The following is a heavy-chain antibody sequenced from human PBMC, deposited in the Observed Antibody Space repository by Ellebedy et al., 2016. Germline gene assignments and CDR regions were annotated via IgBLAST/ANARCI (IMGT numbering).Heavy chain of an antibody. J-gene: IGHJ4*02. D-gene: IGHD2-15*01. Sequence: GESLKISXAASGFTFSSYAMSWVRQAPGKGLEWVSTINTSGGSTYYADSVKGRFTISRDNAKTTLYLQMNSLRAEDTAVYYCAKVGSPGYCSSGTCYFDYWGLGTLVTVSS. CDR2: INTSGGST. V-gene: IGHV3-23*01. CDR1: GFTFSSYA. CDR3: AKVGSPGYCSSGTCYFDY.